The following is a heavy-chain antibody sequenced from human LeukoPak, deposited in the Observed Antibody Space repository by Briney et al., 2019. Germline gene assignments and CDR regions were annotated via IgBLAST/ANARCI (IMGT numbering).Heavy chain of an antibody. D-gene: IGHD1-26*01. CDR1: GFTFSSYG. CDR2: IRYDGSNK. J-gene: IGHJ4*02. CDR3: AKAAGATGIGDHFDY. Sequence: GGSLRLSCAASGFTFSSYGMHWVRQAPGKGLEWVAFIRYDGSNKYYADSVKGRFTISRDNSKNTLYLQMNSLRAEDTAVYYCAKAAGATGIGDHFDYWGQGTLVTVSS. V-gene: IGHV3-30*02.